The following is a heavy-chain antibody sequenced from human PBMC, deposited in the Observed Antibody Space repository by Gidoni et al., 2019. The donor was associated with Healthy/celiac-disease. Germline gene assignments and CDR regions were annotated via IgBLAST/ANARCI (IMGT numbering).Heavy chain of an antibody. D-gene: IGHD5-12*01. CDR1: RFPFRSYS. CDR2: FSSSSSFI. V-gene: IGHV3-21*01. J-gene: IGHJ2*01. Sequence: EVQLVESGGGLVKPGGSLRLTCAASRFPFRSYSMNWVRKAPGKGLEWVSSFSSSSSFIYYADSVKGRFTISRDNAKNSLYLQMNSLRAEDTAVYYCARDGEMATIGWYFDLWGRGTLVTVSS. CDR3: ARDGEMATIGWYFDL.